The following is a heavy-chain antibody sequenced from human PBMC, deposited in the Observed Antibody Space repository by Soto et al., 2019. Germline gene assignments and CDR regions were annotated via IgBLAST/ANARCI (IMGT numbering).Heavy chain of an antibody. CDR1: PDSITSSGYY. J-gene: IGHJ6*02. Sequence: SETLSLTCTVSPDSITSSGYYWGWIRQTPGKGLEWIGSIYYNGTTYYNPSLKSRVFISVDTSKDQFSLKLKSVTVADTATFYCVRHEVAVSGAYNMGVWGRGTTVTVCS. CDR2: IYYNGTT. CDR3: VRHEVAVSGAYNMGV. V-gene: IGHV4-39*01. D-gene: IGHD3-22*01.